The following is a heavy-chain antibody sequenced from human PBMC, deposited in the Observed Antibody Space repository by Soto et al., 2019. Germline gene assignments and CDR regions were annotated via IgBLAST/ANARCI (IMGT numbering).Heavy chain of an antibody. CDR1: GGTFSSYS. CDR2: IIPIFGTA. J-gene: IGHJ4*02. CDR3: ARDGGRHSGGIDY. Sequence: QVQLVQSGAEVKKPGSSVKVSCKASGGTFSSYSINWVRQAPGQGLEWMGEIIPIFGTANYAQKVQCRVTITADESTSTAYMELSSLRSEATAVYYCARDGGRHSGGIDYWGQGTLVTVSS. V-gene: IGHV1-69*01. D-gene: IGHD1-26*01.